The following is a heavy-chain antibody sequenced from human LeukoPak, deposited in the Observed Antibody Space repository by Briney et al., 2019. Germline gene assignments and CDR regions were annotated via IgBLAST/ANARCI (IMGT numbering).Heavy chain of an antibody. V-gene: IGHV3-53*01. Sequence: GGSLRLSCAASGFSLANVWLHWIRQAPGKGLEWVSTIYTGGNTYYAASVKGRFTISRDFSKNTVFLHMNSLRAEDTAMYYCARGDDSGYYDYFDYWGQGALVTVSS. CDR2: IYTGGNT. CDR3: ARGDDSGYYDYFDY. D-gene: IGHD3-22*01. CDR1: GFSLANVW. J-gene: IGHJ4*02.